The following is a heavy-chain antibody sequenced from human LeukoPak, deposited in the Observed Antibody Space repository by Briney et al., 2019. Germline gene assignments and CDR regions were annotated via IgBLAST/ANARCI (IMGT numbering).Heavy chain of an antibody. V-gene: IGHV4-4*02. Sequence: SETLSLTCAVSGGSISSSNWWSWVRQPPGKGLEWIGEIYHSGSTNYNPSLKSRVTISVDTSKNQFSLKLSSVTAADTAVYYCARRSLYNFDYWGQGTLVTVSS. CDR1: GGSISSSNW. CDR3: ARRSLYNFDY. J-gene: IGHJ4*02. CDR2: IYHSGST. D-gene: IGHD2/OR15-2a*01.